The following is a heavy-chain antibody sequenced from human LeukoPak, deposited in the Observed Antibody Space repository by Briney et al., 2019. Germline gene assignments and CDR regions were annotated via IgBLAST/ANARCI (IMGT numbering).Heavy chain of an antibody. CDR1: GFSFSTYG. V-gene: IGHV3-30*02. CDR3: ARDQSGGSYYGLYYYYMDV. Sequence: GGSLRLSCAASGFSFSTYGMHWVRQAPGKGLEWVAFIRYDGNNKYHADSVKGRFTISRDNSKNTLYLQMNSLRTEDTAVYYCARDQSGGSYYGLYYYYMDVWGKGTTVTVSS. J-gene: IGHJ6*03. CDR2: IRYDGNNK. D-gene: IGHD1-26*01.